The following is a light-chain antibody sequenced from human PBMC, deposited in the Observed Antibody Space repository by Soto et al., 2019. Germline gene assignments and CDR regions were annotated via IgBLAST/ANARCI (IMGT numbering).Light chain of an antibody. Sequence: DIQMTQSPSTLSASVGDRVTITCRASQSISSWLAWYQQKPGKAPKLLIYKASSLESGGPSRFSGSGSGTEFTLTISSLQPDDFATYYCQQYNSYRTFGPGTKVDIK. J-gene: IGKJ3*01. CDR2: KAS. V-gene: IGKV1-5*03. CDR1: QSISSW. CDR3: QQYNSYRT.